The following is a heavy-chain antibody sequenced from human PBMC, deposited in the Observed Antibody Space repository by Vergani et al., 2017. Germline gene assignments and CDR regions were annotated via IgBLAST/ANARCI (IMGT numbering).Heavy chain of an antibody. CDR2: IDWDNTK. CDR1: GFSLSTSGMR. D-gene: IGHD3-22*01. J-gene: IGHJ5*01. V-gene: IGHV2-70*04. Sequence: QVTLKESGPALVKPTQTLTLTCTFSGFSLSTSGMRVSWIRQPPGKALEWLARIDWDNTKVYSSSLKSRLFISKDISKNEVVLTMTNMDPVDTATYYCARTSGRTMTCHSKACWFDSWGQGILVTVSS. CDR3: ARTSGRTMTCHSKACWFDS.